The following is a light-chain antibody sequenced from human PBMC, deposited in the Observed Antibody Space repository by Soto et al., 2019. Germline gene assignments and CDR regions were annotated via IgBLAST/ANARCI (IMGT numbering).Light chain of an antibody. J-gene: IGKJ2*01. V-gene: IGKV3-20*01. CDR1: QSVSSSY. CDR2: GAS. CDR3: QQYGTSPPRYT. Sequence: EIVLTQSPGTLSLSPGERATLSCRASQSVSSSYLAGYQQKPGQAPRLLIYGASSRATGIPDRFSGSGSGTDFTLTISRLEPEDFVVYYCQQYGTSPPRYTFGQGNKLEIK.